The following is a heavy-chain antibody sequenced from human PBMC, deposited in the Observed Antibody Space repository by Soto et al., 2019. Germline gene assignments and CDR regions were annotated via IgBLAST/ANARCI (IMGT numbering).Heavy chain of an antibody. Sequence: LPYRAAGINISDFDMRCIRKTPGQGLEWVSAVSGSGGVTYYADSVKGRFTISRDNSKNTLYLQMNSLRAEDTAVYYCAKYRVAPGGWFDPWGQGTLVTGSS. V-gene: IGHV3-23*01. J-gene: IGHJ5*02. D-gene: IGHD3-16*01. CDR1: GINISDFD. CDR2: VSGSGGVT. CDR3: AKYRVAPGGWFDP.